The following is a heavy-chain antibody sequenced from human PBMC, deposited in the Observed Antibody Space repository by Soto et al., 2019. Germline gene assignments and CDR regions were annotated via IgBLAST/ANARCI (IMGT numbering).Heavy chain of an antibody. CDR2: IWYDGSNK. CDR1: GFTFSSYG. Sequence: QVQLVESGGGVVQPGRSLRLSCAASGFTFSSYGMHWVRQAPGKGLEWVAVIWYDGSNKYYADSVKGRFTISRDNSKNTLYPQMNSLRAEDTAVYYCARDYGHYYYGMDVWGQGTTVTVSS. CDR3: ARDYGHYYYGMDV. V-gene: IGHV3-33*01. J-gene: IGHJ6*02. D-gene: IGHD3-16*01.